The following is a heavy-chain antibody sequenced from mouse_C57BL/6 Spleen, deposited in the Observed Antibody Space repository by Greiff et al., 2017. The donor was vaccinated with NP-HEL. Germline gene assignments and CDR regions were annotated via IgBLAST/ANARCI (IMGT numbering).Heavy chain of an antibody. CDR2: IDPETGGT. Sequence: QVQLQQSGAELVRPGASVTLSCKASGYTFTDYEMHWVKQTPVHGLEWIGAIDPETGGTAYNQKFKGKAILTADKSSSTAYMELRGLTSEDSAVYYCTRRIDYYGSRAFAYWGQGTLVTVSA. D-gene: IGHD1-1*01. J-gene: IGHJ3*01. CDR3: TRRIDYYGSRAFAY. V-gene: IGHV1-15*01. CDR1: GYTFTDYE.